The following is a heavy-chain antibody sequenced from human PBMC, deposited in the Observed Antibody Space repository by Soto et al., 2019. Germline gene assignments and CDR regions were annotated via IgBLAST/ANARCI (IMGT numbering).Heavy chain of an antibody. CDR2: IYYGGST. Sequence: SETLSLTCTVSGGSISSSSYYWDWIRQPPGKGLEWIGSIYYGGSTNYNPSLKSRVTISVDTSKSHFSLKLSSVTAAGTAVCDVARGADTLYYFFCDLVVCVQGTTVT. J-gene: IGHJ6*02. V-gene: IGHV4-39*02. CDR1: GGSISSSSYY. CDR3: ARGADTLYYFFCDLVV.